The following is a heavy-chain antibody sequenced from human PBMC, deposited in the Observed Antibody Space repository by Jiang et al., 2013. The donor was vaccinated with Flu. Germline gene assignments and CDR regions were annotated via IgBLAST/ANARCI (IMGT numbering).Heavy chain of an antibody. J-gene: IGHJ5*02. Sequence: VQLLESGGDLIQPGRSLRLSCTGTGFTFGEYAFNWVRQAPGKGLEWVGFIRSEAYGGTAEYAASVKGRFTISRDDSKSIVYLQMNSLNTEDTAVYSCTRDWLGWGIDLWGQGTLVTVSS. V-gene: IGHV3-49*04. CDR3: TRDWLGWGIDL. D-gene: IGHD3-16*01. CDR1: GFTFGEYA. CDR2: IRSEAYGGTA.